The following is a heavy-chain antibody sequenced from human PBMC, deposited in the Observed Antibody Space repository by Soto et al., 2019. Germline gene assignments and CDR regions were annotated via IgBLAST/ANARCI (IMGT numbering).Heavy chain of an antibody. CDR1: GFTFSTYA. CDR2: ISYDGTNK. J-gene: IGHJ6*02. CDR3: AKDGGGYNYGYVMLDKYYYGMDV. Sequence: QVQLVESGGGVVQPGRSLRLSCAASGFTFSTYAMHWVRQAPGKGLEWVAVISYDGTNKYYADSVRGRFTISRDNSNKAVFLQMNSLRAEDTAVYYCAKDGGGYNYGYVMLDKYYYGMDVWGQGTTVTVSS. V-gene: IGHV3-30-3*01. D-gene: IGHD5-18*01.